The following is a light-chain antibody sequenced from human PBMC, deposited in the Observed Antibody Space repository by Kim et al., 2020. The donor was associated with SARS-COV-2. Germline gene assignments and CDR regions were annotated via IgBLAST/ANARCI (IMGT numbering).Light chain of an antibody. CDR3: SSYAGSNNFGV. Sequence: SVTISCTGTSSDVGGYNYDSWYQQHPGKAPKLMIYEVSKRPSGVPDRFSGSKSGNTASLTVSGLQAEDEADYYCSSYAGSNNFGVFGGGTQLTVL. CDR2: EVS. V-gene: IGLV2-8*01. J-gene: IGLJ2*01. CDR1: SSDVGGYNY.